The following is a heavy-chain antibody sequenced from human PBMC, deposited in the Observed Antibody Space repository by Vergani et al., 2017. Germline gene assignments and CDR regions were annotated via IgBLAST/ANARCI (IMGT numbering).Heavy chain of an antibody. D-gene: IGHD4-11*01. Sequence: EVQLVESGGGLVQPGGSLRLSCAASGFTVSSNYMSWVRQAPGKGLEWVSAISGSGGSTYYADSVKGRFTISRDNSKNTLYLQMNSLRAEDTAVYYCAKGNTVTTVIDYWGQGTLVTVSS. CDR3: AKGNTVTTVIDY. V-gene: IGHV3-23*04. CDR1: GFTVSSNY. J-gene: IGHJ4*02. CDR2: ISGSGGST.